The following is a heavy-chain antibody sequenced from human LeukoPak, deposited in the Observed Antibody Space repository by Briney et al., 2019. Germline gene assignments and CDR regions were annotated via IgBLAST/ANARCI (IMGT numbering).Heavy chain of an antibody. CDR3: TRQTSRSGYGDY. V-gene: IGHV3-73*01. CDR1: GFTFSGSA. Sequence: PGGSLRLSCAASGFTFSGSAMPWVRQASGKGLEWVGRIRSKANSYATAYAASVKGRFTISRDDSKNTAYLQMNSLKTEDTAVYYCTRQTSRSGYGDYWGQGTLVTVSS. D-gene: IGHD3-22*01. CDR2: IRSKANSYAT. J-gene: IGHJ4*02.